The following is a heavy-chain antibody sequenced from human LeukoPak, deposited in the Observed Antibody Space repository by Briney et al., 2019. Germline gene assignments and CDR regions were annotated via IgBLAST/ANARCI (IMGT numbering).Heavy chain of an antibody. CDR2: IHSGGST. J-gene: IGHJ4*02. Sequence: GGSLRLSCAASGFTVSSNYMSWVRQAPGKGLEWVSVIHSGGSTYYADSVKGRFTISRDNSKNTLYLQMNSLRAEDTAVYHCARDTGWLQSPFDYWGQGTLVTVSS. V-gene: IGHV3-66*02. CDR1: GFTVSSNY. CDR3: ARDTGWLQSPFDY. D-gene: IGHD5-12*01.